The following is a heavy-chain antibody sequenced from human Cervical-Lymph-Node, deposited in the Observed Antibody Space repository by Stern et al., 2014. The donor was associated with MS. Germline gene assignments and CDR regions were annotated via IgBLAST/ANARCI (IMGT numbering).Heavy chain of an antibody. CDR1: GFTVSSNY. V-gene: IGHV3-53*01. CDR2: IYSGGST. J-gene: IGHJ4*02. CDR3: ATQTWYSSGSFDY. Sequence: EMQLVESGGGLIQPGGSLRLSCAASGFTVSSNYMSWVRQAPGKGLEWVSVIYSGGSTYYADSVKGRFTISRDNSKNTLYLQMNSLRAEDTAVYYCATQTWYSSGSFDYWGQGTLVTVSS. D-gene: IGHD6-19*01.